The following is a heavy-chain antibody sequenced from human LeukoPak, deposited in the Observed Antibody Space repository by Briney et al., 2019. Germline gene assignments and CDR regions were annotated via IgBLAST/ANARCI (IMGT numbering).Heavy chain of an antibody. V-gene: IGHV3-23*01. CDR3: ARYHYGDYLGLWLLPALDP. J-gene: IGHJ5*02. Sequence: PGGSLRLSCAASGFAFSSYAMSWVRQAPGKGLEWVSAISGSGGSTYYADSVKGRFTISRDNSKNTLYLQMNSLRAEDTAVYYCARYHYGDYLGLWLLPALDPWGQGTLVTVSS. D-gene: IGHD4-17*01. CDR2: ISGSGGST. CDR1: GFAFSSYA.